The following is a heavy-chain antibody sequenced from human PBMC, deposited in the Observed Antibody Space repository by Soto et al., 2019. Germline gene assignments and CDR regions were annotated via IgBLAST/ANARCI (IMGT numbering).Heavy chain of an antibody. Sequence: PSQTLSLTCAISGDSVSSNSAAWNWIRQSPSRGLEWLGRTYYRSKWYNDYAVSVKSRITINPDTSKNQFSLQLNSVTPEDTAVYYCARVEGYYDFWSGPYYCYGMDVWGQGTTVTVSS. J-gene: IGHJ6*02. CDR3: ARVEGYYDFWSGPYYCYGMDV. V-gene: IGHV6-1*01. CDR1: GDSVSSNSAA. D-gene: IGHD3-3*01. CDR2: TYYRSKWYN.